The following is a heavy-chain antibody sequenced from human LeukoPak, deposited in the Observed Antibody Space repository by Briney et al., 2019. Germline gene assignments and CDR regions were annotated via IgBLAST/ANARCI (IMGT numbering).Heavy chain of an antibody. CDR2: IRSTDGAV. V-gene: IGHV3-48*02. CDR1: GFTFRLYS. D-gene: IGHD3-9*01. J-gene: IGHJ4*02. CDR3: ARDRDWAFDY. Sequence: GGSLRLSCAASGFTFRLYSMNWVRQAPGKGLEWLSYIRSTDGAVAYADSVKGRFTISRDDAKNSLYLQMNSLRDEDTAVYYCARDRDWAFDYWGQGTLITVSS.